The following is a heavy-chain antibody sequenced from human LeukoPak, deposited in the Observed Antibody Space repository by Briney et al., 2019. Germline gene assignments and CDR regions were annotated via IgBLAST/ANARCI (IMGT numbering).Heavy chain of an antibody. V-gene: IGHV3-74*01. CDR1: ECTFSNHW. CDR3: ARDGSLPDY. CDR2: INSDGSST. J-gene: IGHJ4*02. Sequence: PGGSLRLSCAASECTFSNHWMNWVRQAPGEGLVWVSFINSDGSSTSYADYVKGRFTISRDNARNTLYLQMNSLRVEDTAVYYCARDGSLPDYWGQGTLVTVSS.